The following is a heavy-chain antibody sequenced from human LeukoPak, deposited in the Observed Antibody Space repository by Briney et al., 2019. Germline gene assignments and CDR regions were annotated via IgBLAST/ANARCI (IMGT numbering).Heavy chain of an antibody. V-gene: IGHV3-23*01. CDR1: GFTFSSYA. Sequence: PGGSLRLSCAASGFTFSSYAMSWVHQAPGKGLEWVSAISGSGGSTYYADSVKGRFTISRDNSKNTLYLQMNSLRAEDTAVYYCAKGPPYYYDSSGYYFDYWGQGTLVTVSS. J-gene: IGHJ4*02. D-gene: IGHD3-22*01. CDR2: ISGSGGST. CDR3: AKGPPYYYDSSGYYFDY.